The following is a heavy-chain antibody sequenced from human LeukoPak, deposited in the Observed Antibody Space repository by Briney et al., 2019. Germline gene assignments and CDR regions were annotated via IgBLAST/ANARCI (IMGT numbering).Heavy chain of an antibody. J-gene: IGHJ4*02. V-gene: IGHV4-59*01. Sequence: SETLSLTCTVSGGSISSYYWSWIRQPPGQGLEWIGYIYYSGSTNYNPSLKSRVTISVDTSKNQFSLKLSSVTAADTAVYYCARGGIVADEPFDYWGQGTLVTVSS. D-gene: IGHD5-12*01. CDR3: ARGGIVADEPFDY. CDR1: GGSISSYY. CDR2: IYYSGST.